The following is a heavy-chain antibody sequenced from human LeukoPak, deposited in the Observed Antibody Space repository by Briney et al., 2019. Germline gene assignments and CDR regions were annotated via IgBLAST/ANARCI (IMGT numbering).Heavy chain of an antibody. CDR1: GYKFINYG. CDR2: ISGYNGNT. J-gene: IGHJ4*02. D-gene: IGHD6-19*01. V-gene: IGHV1-18*01. CDR3: ARVSDDSGWNSDY. Sequence: ASVKVSCKASGYKFINYGISWVRQAPGQGLEWMGWISGYNGNTNYAEKFQGRVTITRETSATTAYMELSSLTSEDTAVYYCARVSDDSGWNSDYWGQGTLVTVSS.